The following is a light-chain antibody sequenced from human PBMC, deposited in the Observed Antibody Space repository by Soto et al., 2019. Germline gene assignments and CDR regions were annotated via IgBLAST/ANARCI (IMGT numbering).Light chain of an antibody. CDR1: QSVGTN. CDR3: QQYNNWLLYT. V-gene: IGKV3-15*01. CDR2: GAS. Sequence: EILMTQSPATLSVSPGERVTLSCGASQSVGTNVAWYQQRRGQGPSLLIYGASIRATGVPARFSGSGSGTGFTLTINSLQSEDFAVYYCQQYNNWLLYTFGQGTKVDIK. J-gene: IGKJ2*01.